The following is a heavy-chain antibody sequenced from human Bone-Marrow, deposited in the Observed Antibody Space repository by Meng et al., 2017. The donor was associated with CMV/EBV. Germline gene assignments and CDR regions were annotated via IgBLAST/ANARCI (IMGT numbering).Heavy chain of an antibody. Sequence: SETLSLTCAVYGGSFSGYYWSWIRQPPGKGLEWIGEINHSGSTNYNPSLKSRVTISVDTSKNQFSLKLSSVTAADTAVYYCARAAAYQVPPYYYGMDVWGQGTTVTVS. J-gene: IGHJ6*02. CDR2: INHSGST. CDR3: ARAAAYQVPPYYYGMDV. V-gene: IGHV4-34*01. D-gene: IGHD2-2*01. CDR1: GGSFSGYY.